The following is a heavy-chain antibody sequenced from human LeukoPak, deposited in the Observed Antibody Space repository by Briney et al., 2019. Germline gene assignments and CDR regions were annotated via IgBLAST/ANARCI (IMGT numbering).Heavy chain of an antibody. CDR2: ISYDGSNK. CDR1: GFTFSSYG. Sequence: GGSLRLSCAASGFTFSSYGMHWVRQAPGKGLEWVAVISYDGSNKYYADSVKGRFTISRDNSKNTLYLQMNSLRAEDTAVYYCAKPKAAYYYDSSGYYLDYRGQGTLVTVSS. CDR3: AKPKAAYYYDSSGYYLDY. J-gene: IGHJ4*02. V-gene: IGHV3-30*18. D-gene: IGHD3-22*01.